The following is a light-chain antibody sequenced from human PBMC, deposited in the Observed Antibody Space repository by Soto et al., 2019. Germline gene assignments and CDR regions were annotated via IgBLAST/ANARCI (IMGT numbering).Light chain of an antibody. CDR1: QIITSNF. J-gene: IGKJ2*01. V-gene: IGKV3-20*01. CDR3: QQYSSSVMYT. CDR2: GAS. Sequence: EIVLMQSPGTLSLSPGERATLSCRASQIITSNFLAWYQHKPGQAPRLVIYGASTRATGIPDRFSGSGSGTDFTLTISRLEPEDFAVYYCQQYSSSVMYTFGQGTKLEIK.